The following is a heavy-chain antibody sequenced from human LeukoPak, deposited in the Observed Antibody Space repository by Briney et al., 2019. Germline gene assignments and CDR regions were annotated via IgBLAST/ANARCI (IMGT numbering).Heavy chain of an antibody. V-gene: IGHV3-49*03. J-gene: IGHJ4*02. Sequence: PGGSLRLSCTASGFTFGDYAMSWFRQAPGKGLEWVSLIRDKAYGGTTEYAASVKGRFTISRDDSKNIAYLQVNSLRTEDTGVYYCTRDCSSTNCFVDYWGQGTLVTVSS. CDR1: GFTFGDYA. CDR2: IRDKAYGGTT. D-gene: IGHD2-2*01. CDR3: TRDCSSTNCFVDY.